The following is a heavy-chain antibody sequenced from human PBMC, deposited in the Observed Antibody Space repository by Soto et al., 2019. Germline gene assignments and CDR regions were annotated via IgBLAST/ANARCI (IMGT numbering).Heavy chain of an antibody. CDR1: GGSISSGGYY. CDR2: IYYSGNT. D-gene: IGHD5-18*01. J-gene: IGHJ4*02. Sequence: PSETLSLTCTVSGGSISSGGYYWSWIRQHPGKGLEWIGYIYYSGNTYYNPSLKSRVTISVDTSKNQFSLKLSSVTAADTAVYYCARALLGIQLVDYWGQGTLVTVSS. CDR3: ARALLGIQLVDY. V-gene: IGHV4-31*03.